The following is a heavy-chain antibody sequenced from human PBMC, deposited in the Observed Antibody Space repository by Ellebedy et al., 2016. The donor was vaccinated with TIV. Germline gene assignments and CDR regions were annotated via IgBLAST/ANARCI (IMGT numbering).Heavy chain of an antibody. CDR2: IDADGSEK. CDR3: ARGHDS. Sequence: GGSLRLSCAASGFTFSDYWMSWVRQAPGKGLEWVANIDADGSEKYYVGSVKGRFTISRDNAKSTLYLQMNSLRTEDTAVYYCARGHDSWGQGTLVTISS. CDR1: GFTFSDYW. J-gene: IGHJ5*01. V-gene: IGHV3-7*01.